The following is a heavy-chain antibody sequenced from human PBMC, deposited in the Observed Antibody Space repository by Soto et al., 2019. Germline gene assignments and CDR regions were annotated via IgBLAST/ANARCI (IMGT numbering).Heavy chain of an antibody. CDR3: AHRREYEGAFDI. J-gene: IGHJ3*02. CDR2: IYWDADK. V-gene: IGHV2-5*02. Sequence: QITLKESGPTLVKPTQTLTLTCTFSGFSLSTSGVGVGWIRQPPGKALEWLSLIYWDADKRYSPSLKSRLTITTATSKTQVVLTMTNMDPADTAKYYCAHRREYEGAFDIWGQGTMVTVSS. D-gene: IGHD3-10*01. CDR1: GFSLSTSGVG.